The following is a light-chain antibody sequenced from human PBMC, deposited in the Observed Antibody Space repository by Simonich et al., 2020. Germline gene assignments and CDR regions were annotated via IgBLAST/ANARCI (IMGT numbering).Light chain of an antibody. CDR2: AAS. Sequence: DIQLTQSPSFLSASVGARVTITCRSSQGIRSYLAWYLQKLGKAPKRLIYAASTLQSGVPSRFSCSGSGTEFTLTISSLQPEDFATYYCQQYYSTLFTFGPGTKVDIK. CDR3: QQYYSTLFT. J-gene: IGKJ3*01. V-gene: IGKV1-9*01. CDR1: QGIRSY.